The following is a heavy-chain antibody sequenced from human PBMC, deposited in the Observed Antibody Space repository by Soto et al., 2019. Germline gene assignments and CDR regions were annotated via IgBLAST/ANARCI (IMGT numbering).Heavy chain of an antibody. Sequence: SETLSLTCTVSGGSISSGGYYWSWIRQHPGKGLEWIGYIYYSGSTYYNPSLKSRVTISVDTSKNQFSLKLSSVTAADTAVYYCAPLLIAVAGHPQPLSDVRRGEFDYWGRGTLVTVSS. CDR1: GGSISSGGYY. J-gene: IGHJ4*02. V-gene: IGHV4-31*03. CDR2: IYYSGST. CDR3: APLLIAVAGHPQPLSDVRRGEFDY. D-gene: IGHD6-19*01.